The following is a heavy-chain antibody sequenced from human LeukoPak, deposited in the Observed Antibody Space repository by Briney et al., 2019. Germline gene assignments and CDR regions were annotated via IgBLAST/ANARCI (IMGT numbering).Heavy chain of an antibody. V-gene: IGHV3-23*01. Sequence: SGGSLRLSCAVSGFTFSSYAMSWVRQAPGKGLEWVSAISGSGGSTYYADSVKGRFTISRDNSKNTLYLQMNSLRAEDTAVYYCAGSIVLMVYASYWGQGTLVTVSS. CDR3: AGSIVLMVYASY. CDR2: ISGSGGST. J-gene: IGHJ4*02. CDR1: GFTFSSYA. D-gene: IGHD2-8*01.